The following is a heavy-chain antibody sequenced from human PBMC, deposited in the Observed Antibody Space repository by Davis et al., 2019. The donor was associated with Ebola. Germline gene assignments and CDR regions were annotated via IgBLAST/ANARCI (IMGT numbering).Heavy chain of an antibody. D-gene: IGHD5-12*01. J-gene: IGHJ4*02. CDR1: GFTFRYYA. V-gene: IGHV4-4*08. Sequence: GSLRLSCAASGFTFRYYAMHWVRQVPGKGLEWIGYIPTDGSTNYNPSLKSRVTISLDMSKTQFSLRLTSAAAADTALYYCTRVRYTGYYSDIWGQGTLVTVSS. CDR3: TRVRYTGYYSDI. CDR2: IPTDGST.